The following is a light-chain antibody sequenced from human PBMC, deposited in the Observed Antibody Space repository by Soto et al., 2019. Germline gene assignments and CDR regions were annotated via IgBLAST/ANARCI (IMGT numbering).Light chain of an antibody. CDR2: EDN. V-gene: IGLV6-57*03. CDR3: QSYDSSIVV. Sequence: QSVSESPGKTVTISCTRSSGSIASNYVQWYQQRPGSAPTTVIYEDNQRPSGVPDRFSGSIDSSSNSASLTISGLKTEDEADYYCQSYDSSIVVFGGGTQLTVL. J-gene: IGLJ2*01. CDR1: SGSIASNY.